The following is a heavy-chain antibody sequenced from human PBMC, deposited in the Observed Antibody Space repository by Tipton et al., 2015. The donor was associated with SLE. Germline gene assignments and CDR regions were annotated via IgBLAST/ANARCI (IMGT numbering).Heavy chain of an antibody. CDR1: GGSIGSFY. D-gene: IGHD6-13*01. V-gene: IGHV4-59*01. Sequence: LRLSCTVSGGSIGSFYWSWIRQPPGKGLEWIGNIDYTANPNYSPSLKSRVTISIDTSTNHFSLKLRSVTAADTAVYYCARDGGAGADSDFYYLDVWGKGTTVTVSS. J-gene: IGHJ6*03. CDR2: IDYTANP. CDR3: ARDGGAGADSDFYYLDV.